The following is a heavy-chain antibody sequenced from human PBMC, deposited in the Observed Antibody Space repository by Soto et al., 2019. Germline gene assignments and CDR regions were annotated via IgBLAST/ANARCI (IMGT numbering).Heavy chain of an antibody. V-gene: IGHV3-23*01. CDR1: GFNFINNA. CDR2: ISASISYT. D-gene: IGHD2-21*02. Sequence: EAQLLESGGGLVQPGGSLRLSCTASGFNFINNAMAWVRQAPGKGLEWVSTISASISYTYYADSVKGRFTISRDNSKNTVYLQMNSLRADDTAVYYCVNQNTAKRAFDIWGQGTMVTVSS. CDR3: VNQNTAKRAFDI. J-gene: IGHJ3*02.